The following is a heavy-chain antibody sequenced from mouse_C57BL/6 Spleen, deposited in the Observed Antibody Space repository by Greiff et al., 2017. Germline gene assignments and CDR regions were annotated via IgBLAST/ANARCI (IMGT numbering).Heavy chain of an antibody. Sequence: VQLQQSGGGLVKPGGSLKLSCAASGFTFSDYGMHWVRQAPEKGLEWVAYISSGSSTIYYADTVKGRFTISRDNAKNTLFLQMTSLRSEDTAMYYCARPLGRGAMDYWGQGTSVTVSS. CDR2: ISSGSSTI. CDR3: ARPLGRGAMDY. CDR1: GFTFSDYG. D-gene: IGHD4-1*01. J-gene: IGHJ4*01. V-gene: IGHV5-17*01.